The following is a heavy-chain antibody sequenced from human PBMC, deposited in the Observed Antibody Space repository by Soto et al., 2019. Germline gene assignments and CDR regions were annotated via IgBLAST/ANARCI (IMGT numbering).Heavy chain of an antibody. CDR1: GFSFSNSV. J-gene: IGHJ4*02. V-gene: IGHV3-64*01. CDR3: ATSYSSGWYLDY. D-gene: IGHD6-19*01. Sequence: SLRLSCAASGFSFSNSVMHWVRQAPGKGLEYVSAITGNGGSTFHANSVKGRFSISRDNSKNTLYLQMGSLRAEDMALYYCATSYSSGWYLDYWGLGTLVTVSS. CDR2: ITGNGGST.